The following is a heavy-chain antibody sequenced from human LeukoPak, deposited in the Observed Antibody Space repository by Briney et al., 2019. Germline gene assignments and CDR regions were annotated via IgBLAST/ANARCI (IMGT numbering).Heavy chain of an antibody. CDR1: GGSISRYY. CDR3: TRDSGTTGEVKFDP. J-gene: IGHJ5*02. V-gene: IGHV4-4*07. D-gene: IGHD3-10*01. CDR2: IYSSGTI. Sequence: MASETLSLTCSVSGGSISRYYWSWLRQPAGKGLEWIGRIYSSGTITYNPSLQSRVTMSVDTSKNEFSLKMSSVTAADTAVYYCTRDSGTTGEVKFDPWGQGTLVAVSS.